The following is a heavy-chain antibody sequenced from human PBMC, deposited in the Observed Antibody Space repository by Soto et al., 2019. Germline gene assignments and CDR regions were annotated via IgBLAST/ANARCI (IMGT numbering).Heavy chain of an antibody. J-gene: IGHJ6*02. V-gene: IGHV1-69*13. CDR3: ARGGILGPNPRGDYYFGMDV. Sequence: SVKVSCKASGATFSSYAISWVRQAPGQGLEWMGGIIPIFGTANYAQKFQGRVTITADESTSTAYMELSSLRSEDTAGYYCARGGILGPNPRGDYYFGMDVWGEGTTVTV. CDR2: IIPIFGTA. CDR1: GATFSSYA. D-gene: IGHD1-26*01.